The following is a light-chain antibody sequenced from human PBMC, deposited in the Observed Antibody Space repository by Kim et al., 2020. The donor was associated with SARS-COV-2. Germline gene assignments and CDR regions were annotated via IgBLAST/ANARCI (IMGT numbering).Light chain of an antibody. Sequence: SVKLTCTLSSEHSSYAIAWHQQQPEKGPRYLMKLNSDGSHSKGDGIPDRFSGSSSGAERYLTISSLQSEDEADYYCQTWGTGIWVFGGGTQLTVL. J-gene: IGLJ3*02. CDR2: LNSDGSH. CDR1: SEHSSYA. V-gene: IGLV4-69*01. CDR3: QTWGTGIWV.